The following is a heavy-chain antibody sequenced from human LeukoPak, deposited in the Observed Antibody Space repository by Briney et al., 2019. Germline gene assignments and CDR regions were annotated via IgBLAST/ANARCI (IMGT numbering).Heavy chain of an antibody. Sequence: VKFSCKASGYTFADYYIHWVRQTPGQGLEWMGWIYPKTGGTNYAQQFQGTVTMTADTSISTAYMELSRLPSGDTALFFCARSHVRWGYRHFDFWGQGTLLTVSS. J-gene: IGHJ4*02. D-gene: IGHD7-27*01. CDR2: IYPKTGGT. CDR3: ARSHVRWGYRHFDF. V-gene: IGHV1-2*02. CDR1: GYTFADYY.